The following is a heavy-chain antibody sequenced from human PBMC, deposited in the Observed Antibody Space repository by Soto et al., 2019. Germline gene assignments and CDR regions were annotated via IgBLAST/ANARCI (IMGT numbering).Heavy chain of an antibody. V-gene: IGHV4-61*01. CDR2: ICYSGGA. CDR1: GDSVSSGNYF. D-gene: IGHD5-18*01. J-gene: IGHJ5*02. Sequence: QVQLQESGPGLVKPSETLSLSCTVSGDSVSSGNYFWSWIRQPPVKDLEWIGHICYSGGAHYNPPLKHRVTITDDTSKNHFSLRLSSLTAADTALYYCARDHLSQKPIGRRYIYVGQGWFDPWGHGTLVTVSS. CDR3: ARDHLSQKPIGRRYIYVGQGWFDP.